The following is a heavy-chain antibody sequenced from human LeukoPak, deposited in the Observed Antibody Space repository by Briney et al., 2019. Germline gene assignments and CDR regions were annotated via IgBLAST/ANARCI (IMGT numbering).Heavy chain of an antibody. D-gene: IGHD6-13*01. CDR3: ARESLQQLVQNGMDV. CDR2: ISSSSSTI. J-gene: IGHJ6*02. V-gene: IGHV3-48*04. Sequence: GGSLRLSCAASGFTFSSYSMNWVRQAPGKGLEWVSYISSSSSTIYYADSVKGRFTISRDNAKNSLYLQMNSLRAEDTAVYYCARESLQQLVQNGMDVWGQGTTVTVSS. CDR1: GFTFSSYS.